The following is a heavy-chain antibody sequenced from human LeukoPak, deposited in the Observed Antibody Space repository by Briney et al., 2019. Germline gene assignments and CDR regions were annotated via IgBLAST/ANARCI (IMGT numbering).Heavy chain of an antibody. D-gene: IGHD3-10*01. Sequence: PGGSLRLSCAASGFTFGTYAMTWVRQAPGMGLEWVSTITGSGGDTYYADSVKGRFTISRDSSKTTLFLQMNSLRAEDTAVYYCAKDGSGSRAFDYWGQGTLVTVSS. J-gene: IGHJ4*02. CDR1: GFTFGTYA. CDR3: AKDGSGSRAFDY. V-gene: IGHV3-23*01. CDR2: ITGSGGDT.